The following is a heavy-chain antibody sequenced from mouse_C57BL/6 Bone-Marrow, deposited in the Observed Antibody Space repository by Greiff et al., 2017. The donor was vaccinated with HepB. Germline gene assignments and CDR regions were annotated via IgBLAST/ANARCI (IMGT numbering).Heavy chain of an antibody. CDR1: GYTFTDYE. CDR2: IDPETGGT. Sequence: VKLMESGAELVRPGASVTLSCKASGYTFTDYEMHWVKQTPVHGLEWIGAIDPETGGTAYNQKFKGKAILTADKSSSTAYMELRSLTSEDSAVYYCTRSGGGSIYYGNFFFDYWGQGTTLTVSS. J-gene: IGHJ2*01. CDR3: TRSGGGSIYYGNFFFDY. V-gene: IGHV1-15*01. D-gene: IGHD2-1*01.